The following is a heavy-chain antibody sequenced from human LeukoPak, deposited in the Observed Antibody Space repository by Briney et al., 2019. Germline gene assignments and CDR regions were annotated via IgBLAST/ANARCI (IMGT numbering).Heavy chain of an antibody. D-gene: IGHD3-22*01. CDR3: AKGSFYDSSGYYDY. CDR2: ISWNSGSI. Sequence: RGRSLRLSCAASGLTFDDYAMHCVRQAPGKGLEWVSGISWNSGSIGYADSVKGRFTISRDNAKNSLYLQMNSLRAEDTALYYCAKGSFYDSSGYYDYWGQGTLVTVSS. CDR1: GLTFDDYA. V-gene: IGHV3-9*01. J-gene: IGHJ4*02.